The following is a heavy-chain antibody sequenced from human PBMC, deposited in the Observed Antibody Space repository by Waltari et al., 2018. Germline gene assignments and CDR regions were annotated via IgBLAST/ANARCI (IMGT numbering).Heavy chain of an antibody. CDR3: ARGTIFVPPLNWFDP. CDR1: GGSFSGYY. V-gene: IGHV4-34*01. CDR2: INHSGST. J-gene: IGHJ5*02. D-gene: IGHD3-3*01. Sequence: QVQLQQWGAGLLKPSETLSLTCAVYGGSFSGYYWSWIRKPPGKGPEWIGEINHSGSTNYNPSLKSRVTISVDTSKNHFSLKLSSLTAADTAVYYCARGTIFVPPLNWFDPWGQGTLVTVSS.